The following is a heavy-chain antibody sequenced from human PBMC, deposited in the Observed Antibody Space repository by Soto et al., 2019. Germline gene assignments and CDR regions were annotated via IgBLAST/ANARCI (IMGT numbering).Heavy chain of an antibody. V-gene: IGHV4-30-2*01. CDR1: GGSISSGGYS. CDR2: IYHSGST. CDR3: ARLRLTGYFDY. J-gene: IGHJ4*02. Sequence: SETLSLTCAVSGGSISSGGYSWSWIRQPPGKGLEWIGYIYHSGSTYYNPSLKSRVTISVDRSRNQFSLYLQMNSLRAEDTAVYYCARLRLTGYFDYWGQGTLVTVSS.